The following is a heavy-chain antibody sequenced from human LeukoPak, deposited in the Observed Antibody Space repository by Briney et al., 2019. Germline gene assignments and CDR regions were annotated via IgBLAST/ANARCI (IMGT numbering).Heavy chain of an antibody. CDR1: GDSVSTNSAT. J-gene: IGHJ5*01. D-gene: IGHD1-26*01. V-gene: IGHV6-1*01. CDR2: TYYRSKWYN. CDR3: ARLVGASWFDS. Sequence: SQTLSLTCAISGDSVSTNSATWTWLRQSPSRGLEWLGRTYYRSKWYNDYAVSMKSRITINPDTSKNQFPLQLNSVTPEDTAVYYCARLVGASWFDSWGQGTLVTVSS.